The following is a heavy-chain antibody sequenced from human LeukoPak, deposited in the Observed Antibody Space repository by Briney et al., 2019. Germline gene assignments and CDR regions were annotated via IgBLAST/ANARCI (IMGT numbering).Heavy chain of an antibody. CDR2: ISSSGSTI. V-gene: IGHV3-48*03. CDR3: ARRAGGYSHPYDY. Sequence: PGGSLRLSCAASGFTFSSYEMNWVRQAPGKGLEWVSYISSSGSTIYYVDSVKGRFTISRDNSKNTLYLQMNTLRAEDTAVYYCARRAGGYSHPYDYWGQGTLVTVSS. J-gene: IGHJ4*02. D-gene: IGHD4-23*01. CDR1: GFTFSSYE.